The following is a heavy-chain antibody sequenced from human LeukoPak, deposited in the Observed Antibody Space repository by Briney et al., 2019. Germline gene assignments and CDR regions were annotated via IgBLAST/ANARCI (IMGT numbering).Heavy chain of an antibody. CDR1: GYSCTSYW. CDR3: ARRIFSEYSSSSLFDY. D-gene: IGHD6-6*01. Sequence: GESLKISCKGSGYSCTSYWIGWVRQMPGKGLEWMGIIYPGDSDTRYSPSFQGQVTISADKSISTAYLQWSSLKASDTAMYYCARRIFSEYSSSSLFDYWGQGTLVTVSS. V-gene: IGHV5-51*01. CDR2: IYPGDSDT. J-gene: IGHJ4*02.